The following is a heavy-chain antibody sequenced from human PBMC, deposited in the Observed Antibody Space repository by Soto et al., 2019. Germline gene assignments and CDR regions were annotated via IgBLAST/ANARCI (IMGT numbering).Heavy chain of an antibody. CDR1: GFTFSSYG. J-gene: IGHJ6*03. D-gene: IGHD6-13*01. V-gene: IGHV3-33*01. CDR3: ARDKAAAGYYYMDV. Sequence: QVQLVESGGGVVQPGRSLRLSCAASGFTFSSYGMHWVRQAPAKGLEWVAVIWYDGSNKYYADSVKGRFTISRDNSKNTLYLQMNSLRAEDTAVYYCARDKAAAGYYYMDVWGKGTTVTVSS. CDR2: IWYDGSNK.